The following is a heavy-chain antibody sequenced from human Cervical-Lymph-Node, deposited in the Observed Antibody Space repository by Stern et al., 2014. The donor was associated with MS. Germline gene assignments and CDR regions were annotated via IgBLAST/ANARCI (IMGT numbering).Heavy chain of an antibody. J-gene: IGHJ3*02. CDR2: IIPLFSRA. CDR1: GGSLSTLA. D-gene: IGHD3-22*01. V-gene: IGHV1-69*06. Sequence: VQLVESGAEVKKPGSSVKVSCKASGGSLSTLAVTWARQAPGQGLEWMGGIIPLFSRANSAHTLQGRVTMTADKSTNTVYMELASLRFEDTAVYYCAREKSYFDSSGHYDVFDIWGQGTQVTVSS. CDR3: AREKSYFDSSGHYDVFDI.